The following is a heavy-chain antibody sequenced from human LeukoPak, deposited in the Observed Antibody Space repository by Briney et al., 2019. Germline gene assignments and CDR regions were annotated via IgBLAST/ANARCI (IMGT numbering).Heavy chain of an antibody. CDR2: IYYSGST. V-gene: IGHV4-39*07. J-gene: IGHJ4*02. CDR3: ARDSGITMVRGVTNPKYYFDY. Sequence: SETLSLTCTVSGGSISSSSYYWGWIRQPPGKGLEWIGSIYYSGSTYYNPSLKSRVTISVDTSKNQFSLKLSSVTAADTAVYYCARDSGITMVRGVTNPKYYFDYWGQGTLVTVSS. D-gene: IGHD3-10*01. CDR1: GGSISSSSYY.